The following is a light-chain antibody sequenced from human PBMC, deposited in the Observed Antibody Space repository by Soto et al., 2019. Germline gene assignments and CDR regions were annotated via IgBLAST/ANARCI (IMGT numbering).Light chain of an antibody. V-gene: IGKV3-15*01. Sequence: EIVMTQSPATLSLSPGEGATLSCKASQSVYSNLAWYQQRPGQPPRLLIYDASTRATGISARFSGSGYGTEFTLTISSLQSEDFAVYFCQQCRNWPRTFGGGTKVEIK. CDR3: QQCRNWPRT. J-gene: IGKJ4*02. CDR1: QSVYSN. CDR2: DAS.